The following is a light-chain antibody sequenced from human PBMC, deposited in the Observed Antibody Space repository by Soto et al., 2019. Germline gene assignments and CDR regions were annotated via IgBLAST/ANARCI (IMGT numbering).Light chain of an antibody. V-gene: IGKV3-20*01. CDR1: QSVSSSY. CDR3: QQYSRSPSIT. CDR2: AAS. J-gene: IGKJ5*01. Sequence: IVLTQSAGALSLSPGERATLSCMSSQSVSSSYLAWYQQKPGQAPRLLIYAASTGATGLPARFSASGSGTEFTLTISSLQSEDFALYYCQQYSRSPSITFSQGTRLEI.